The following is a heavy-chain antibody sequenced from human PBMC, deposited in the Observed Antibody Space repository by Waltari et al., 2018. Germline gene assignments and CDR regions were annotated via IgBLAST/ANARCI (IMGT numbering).Heavy chain of an antibody. CDR2: IYYSGST. V-gene: IGHV4-59*11. CDR3: ARGIQLWSVFDY. CDR1: SGYISRHY. D-gene: IGHD5-18*01. Sequence: QVQLQESGPGLVTPSETLSLTCTLSSGYISRHYRRWIRQPPGQGLEWIGYIYYSGSTNYNPSLKSRVTISVDTSKNQFSLKLSSVTAADTAVYYCARGIQLWSVFDYWGQGTLVTVSS. J-gene: IGHJ4*02.